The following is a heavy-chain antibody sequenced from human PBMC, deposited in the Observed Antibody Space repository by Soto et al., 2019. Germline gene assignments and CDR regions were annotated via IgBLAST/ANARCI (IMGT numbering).Heavy chain of an antibody. J-gene: IGHJ4*02. CDR3: ARESRIAVAGVIDY. V-gene: IGHV4-59*01. CDR2: IYYSGST. Sequence: QVQLQESGPGLVKPSETLSLTCTVSGGSISSYYWSWIRQPPGKGLEWIGYIYYSGSTNYNPSLRSRVTISVDTSKNQFSLKLSSVTAADTAVYYCARESRIAVAGVIDYWGQGTLVTVSS. CDR1: GGSISSYY. D-gene: IGHD6-19*01.